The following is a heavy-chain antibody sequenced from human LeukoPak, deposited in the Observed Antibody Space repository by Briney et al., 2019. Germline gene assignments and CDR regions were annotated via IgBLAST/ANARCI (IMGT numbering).Heavy chain of an antibody. J-gene: IGHJ5*02. CDR1: GGSISSGGYY. CDR3: ARAGSSSLNEYGNWFDP. D-gene: IGHD6-13*01. Sequence: SQTLSLTCTVSGGSISSGGYYWSWIRQHPGKGLEWIGYIYYSGSTYYNPSLKSRVTISVDTSKNQFSLKLSSVAAADTAVYYCARAGSSSLNEYGNWFDPWGQGTLVTVSS. V-gene: IGHV4-31*03. CDR2: IYYSGST.